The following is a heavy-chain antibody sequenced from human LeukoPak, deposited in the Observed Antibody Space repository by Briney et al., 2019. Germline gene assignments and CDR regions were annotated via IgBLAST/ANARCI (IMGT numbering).Heavy chain of an antibody. J-gene: IGHJ4*02. CDR1: GYNFTSYW. Sequence: GESLKISCKGSGYNFTSYWIGWVRQAPGQGLEWMGWINPNSGGTNYAQKFQGRVTMTRDTSISTAYMELSRLRSDDTAVYYCARAKPKNMVRGLIMRRESRYYFDYWGQGTLVTVSS. V-gene: IGHV1-2*02. CDR3: ARAKPKNMVRGLIMRRESRYYFDY. CDR2: INPNSGGT. D-gene: IGHD3-10*01.